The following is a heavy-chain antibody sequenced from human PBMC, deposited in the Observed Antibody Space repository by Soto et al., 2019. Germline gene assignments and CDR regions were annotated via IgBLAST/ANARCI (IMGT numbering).Heavy chain of an antibody. CDR1: GYRFTSYG. CDR3: ARHMQQLVLGDAFDI. Sequence: PGESLRISWKGSGYRFTSYGIGWVRQMPGKGLEWMGIIYPGDSDTRYSPSFQGQVTISADKSISTAYLQWSSLKASDTAMYYCARHMQQLVLGDAFDIWGQGTMVTVSS. J-gene: IGHJ3*02. CDR2: IYPGDSDT. D-gene: IGHD6-13*01. V-gene: IGHV5-51*01.